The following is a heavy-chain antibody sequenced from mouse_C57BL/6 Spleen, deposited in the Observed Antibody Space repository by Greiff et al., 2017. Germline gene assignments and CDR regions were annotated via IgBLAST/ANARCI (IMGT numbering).Heavy chain of an antibody. J-gene: IGHJ1*03. D-gene: IGHD1-1*01. V-gene: IGHV5-2*01. CDR2: INSDGGST. CDR3: ARRHYGSSYAWYCDV. CDR1: EYEFPSHD. Sequence: EVKVVESGGGLVQPGESLKLSCESNEYEFPSHDMSWVRKTPETRLELVAAINSDGGSTYYPDTMERRFIISRDNTKKTLYLQMSSLRSEDTALYYCARRHYGSSYAWYCDVWGTGTTVTVSS.